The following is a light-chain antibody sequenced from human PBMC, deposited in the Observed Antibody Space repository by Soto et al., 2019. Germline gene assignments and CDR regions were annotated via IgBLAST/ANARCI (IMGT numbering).Light chain of an antibody. CDR2: GAS. J-gene: IGKJ1*01. CDR3: QQFNNWPRT. CDR1: QSVSSY. Sequence: EIVMTQSPATLSVYPGEIATLSCRASQSVSSYLAWYQQKPGQAPRLLIFGASTRATGIPARFSGSGSGTEFTLTISSLQSEDFAVYYCQQFNNWPRTFGQGTKVDIK. V-gene: IGKV3-15*01.